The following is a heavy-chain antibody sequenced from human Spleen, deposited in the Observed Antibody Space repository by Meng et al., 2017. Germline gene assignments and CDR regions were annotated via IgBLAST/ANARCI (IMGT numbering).Heavy chain of an antibody. CDR1: GYRFTSYW. CDR3: ATGYIDGDLSQFYYFYMDV. D-gene: IGHD3-10*01. CDR2: IYPEDSDT. V-gene: IGHV5-51*01. J-gene: IGHJ6*02. Sequence: GESLKISCKGSGYRFTSYWIAWVRQTPGKGLEWMGIIYPEDSDTRYSPSFQGQVTISADKSISTAYLQWRSLKASDSATYFCATGYIDGDLSQFYYFYMDVWGQGTTVTVSS.